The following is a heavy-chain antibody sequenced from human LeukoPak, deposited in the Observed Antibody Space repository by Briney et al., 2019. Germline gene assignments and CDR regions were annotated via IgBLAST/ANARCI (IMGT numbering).Heavy chain of an antibody. CDR3: ARATGYSSSSGLDY. CDR2: IWYDGSNK. V-gene: IGHV3-33*01. Sequence: AGGSLRLSCAASGFAFSSYGMHWVRQAPGKGLEWVAVIWYDGSNKYYADSVKGRFTISRDNSKNTLYLQMNSLRAEDTAVYYCARATGYSSSSGLDYWGQGTLVTVSS. D-gene: IGHD6-6*01. J-gene: IGHJ4*02. CDR1: GFAFSSYG.